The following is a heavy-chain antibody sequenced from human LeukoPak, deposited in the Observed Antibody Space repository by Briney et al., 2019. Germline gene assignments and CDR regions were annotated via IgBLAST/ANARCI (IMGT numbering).Heavy chain of an antibody. Sequence: SETLSLTCAVYGGSFSGYYWSWIRQPPGKGLEWIGEINHSGSTNYNPSLKSRVTISVDTSKNQFSLKLSSVTAADTAVYYCAGVPGLYDTPYFDYWGQGTLVTVSS. D-gene: IGHD3-22*01. CDR2: INHSGST. J-gene: IGHJ4*02. CDR1: GGSFSGYY. V-gene: IGHV4-34*01. CDR3: AGVPGLYDTPYFDY.